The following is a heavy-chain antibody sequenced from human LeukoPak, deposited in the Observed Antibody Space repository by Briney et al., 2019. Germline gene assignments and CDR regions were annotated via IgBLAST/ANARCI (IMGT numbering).Heavy chain of an antibody. CDR1: GGSISSSSYY. CDR3: AVAYYDSSGYYRDAFDI. J-gene: IGHJ3*02. V-gene: IGHV4-31*03. D-gene: IGHD3-22*01. Sequence: PSETLSLTCTVSGGSISSSSYYWGWIRQHPGKGLEWIGYIYYSGSTYYNPSLKSRVTISVDTSKNQFSLKLSSVTAADTAVYYCAVAYYDSSGYYRDAFDIWGQGTMVTVSS. CDR2: IYYSGST.